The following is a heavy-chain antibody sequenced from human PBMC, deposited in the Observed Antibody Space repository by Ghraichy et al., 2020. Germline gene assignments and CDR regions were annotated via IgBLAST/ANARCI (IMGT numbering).Heavy chain of an antibody. CDR2: ISSSSSTI. CDR3: ARISKILGYCSSTSCYPHLYYYYGMDV. Sequence: GGSLRLSCAASGFTFSSYSMNWVRQAPGKGLEWVSYISSSSSTIYYADSVKGRFTISRDNAKNSLYLQMNSLRDEDTAVYYCARISKILGYCSSTSCYPHLYYYYGMDVWGQGTTVTVSS. D-gene: IGHD2-2*01. CDR1: GFTFSSYS. J-gene: IGHJ6*02. V-gene: IGHV3-48*02.